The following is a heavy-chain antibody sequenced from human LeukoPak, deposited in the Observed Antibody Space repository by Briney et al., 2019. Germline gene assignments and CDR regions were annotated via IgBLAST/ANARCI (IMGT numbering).Heavy chain of an antibody. Sequence: GGSLRLSCSASGFTFSSYWRSWGRQAPGKGLEWVANIKQDGSEKYYVDSVKGRFTISRDNAKNSLYLQMNSLRAEDTAVYYCARERTTGNDYWGQGTLVTVSS. CDR3: ARERTTGNDY. D-gene: IGHD4-17*01. CDR2: IKQDGSEK. V-gene: IGHV3-7*01. J-gene: IGHJ4*02. CDR1: GFTFSSYW.